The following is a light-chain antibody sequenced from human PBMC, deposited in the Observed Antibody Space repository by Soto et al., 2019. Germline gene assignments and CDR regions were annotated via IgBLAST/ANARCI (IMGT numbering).Light chain of an antibody. CDR1: STNIGNNY. V-gene: IGLV1-51*01. J-gene: IGLJ2*01. Sequence: QSALTQPPSVSGAPGQKVTISCSGSSTNIGNNYVSWYQHLPGTTPTLLIYDNSERPSAIPDRFSGSTSGTSATLGITGLQPGDEADDYCGTWDSSLSAGVFGGGTKLTVL. CDR2: DNS. CDR3: GTWDSSLSAGV.